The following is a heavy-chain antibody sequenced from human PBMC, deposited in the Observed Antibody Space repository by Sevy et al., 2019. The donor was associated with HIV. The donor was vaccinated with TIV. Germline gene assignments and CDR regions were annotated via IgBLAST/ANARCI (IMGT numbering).Heavy chain of an antibody. Sequence: GGSLRLSCAASGFTFSDYYMSWIHQAPGKGLEWVSYISSSSSYTNYADSVKGRFTISRDNAKNSLYLQMNSLRAEDTAVYYCARANYGDYVPYWGQGTLVTVSS. V-gene: IGHV3-11*06. CDR1: GFTFSDYY. CDR2: ISSSSSYT. D-gene: IGHD4-17*01. CDR3: ARANYGDYVPY. J-gene: IGHJ4*02.